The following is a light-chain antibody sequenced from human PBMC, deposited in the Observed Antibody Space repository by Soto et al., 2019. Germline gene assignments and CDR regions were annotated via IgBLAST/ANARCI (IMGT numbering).Light chain of an antibody. Sequence: QSVLTQPPSVSAAPGQTVTISCSGSSSNIGESYVSWYQHLPGTAPKLLIYDNNKRPSGSPDRFSGSSSGTSATLGLTGLPTGDEAEYYCGTCDSSLTTGIFGGGTKLTVL. CDR2: DNN. CDR1: SSNIGESY. V-gene: IGLV1-51*01. CDR3: GTCDSSLTTGI. J-gene: IGLJ2*01.